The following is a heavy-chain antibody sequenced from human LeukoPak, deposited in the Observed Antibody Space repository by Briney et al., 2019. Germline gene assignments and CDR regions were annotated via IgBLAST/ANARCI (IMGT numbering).Heavy chain of an antibody. D-gene: IGHD5-24*01. CDR3: ARGLGGFNQIFDY. J-gene: IGHJ4*02. Sequence: SQTLSLTCTVSGGSISSGSYYWSWIRQPAGKGLEWIGRVYTSETTNYNPSLQSRVTISVDTSKNQFSLRLSSVTAADTAVYYCARGLGGFNQIFDYWGQGTLVTVSS. V-gene: IGHV4-61*02. CDR2: VYTSETT. CDR1: GGSISSGSYY.